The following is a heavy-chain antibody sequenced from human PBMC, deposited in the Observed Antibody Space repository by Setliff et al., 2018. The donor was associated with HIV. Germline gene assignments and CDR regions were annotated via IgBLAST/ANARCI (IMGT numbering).Heavy chain of an antibody. D-gene: IGHD1-26*01. CDR3: AGSMGATKGSWFEP. J-gene: IGHJ5*02. Sequence: LSLTCTVSGVPTSASTYYWGWIRQPPGKGLDWIGYISYSGKTYHNPSLKSRVTISVDTSNNHFSLRLNSVTAADTALYYCAGSMGATKGSWFEPWGQGTLVTVSS. CDR2: ISYSGKT. V-gene: IGHV4-39*02. CDR1: GVPTSASTYY.